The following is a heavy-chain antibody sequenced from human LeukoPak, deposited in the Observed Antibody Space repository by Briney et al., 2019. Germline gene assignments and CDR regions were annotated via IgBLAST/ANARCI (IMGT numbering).Heavy chain of an antibody. V-gene: IGHV3-23*01. CDR3: AKGSGGSRNSIYYFDY. Sequence: GGSLRLSCAASGFTFSSYAMSWVRQAPGKGLEWVSAISGSGGSTYYADSVKGRFTISRDNSKNTLYLQMNSLRAEGTAVYYCAKGSGGSRNSIYYFDYWGQGTLVTVSS. CDR2: ISGSGGST. J-gene: IGHJ4*02. D-gene: IGHD2-15*01. CDR1: GFTFSSYA.